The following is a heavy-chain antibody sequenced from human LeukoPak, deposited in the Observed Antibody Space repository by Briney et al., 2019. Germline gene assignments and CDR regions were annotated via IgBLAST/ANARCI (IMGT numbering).Heavy chain of an antibody. Sequence: GGSLRLSCAASGFTVSSNYMSWVRQAPGKGLEWVANIKQDGTEKYYVDSVKGRFTISRDNAKNSLYLQMNTLRAEDTAFYYCARSDYGDYTLFFDLWGHGTLVTVSS. CDR3: ARSDYGDYTLFFDL. J-gene: IGHJ4*01. D-gene: IGHD4-17*01. V-gene: IGHV3-7*03. CDR1: GFTVSSNY. CDR2: IKQDGTEK.